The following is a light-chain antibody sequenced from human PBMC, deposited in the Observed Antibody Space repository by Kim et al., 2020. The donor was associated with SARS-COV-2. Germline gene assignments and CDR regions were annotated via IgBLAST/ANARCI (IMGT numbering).Light chain of an antibody. CDR3: QQYDSTPIT. Sequence: SPGGQTTLPCSASQRVSSSYLAWYQQKPAQPPRLLLYGAACSATGIPDRLSGSGSGTDFILTISRLEPEDVAVYYCQQYDSTPITFGQGTRLEIK. J-gene: IGKJ5*01. CDR1: QRVSSSY. CDR2: GAA. V-gene: IGKV3-20*01.